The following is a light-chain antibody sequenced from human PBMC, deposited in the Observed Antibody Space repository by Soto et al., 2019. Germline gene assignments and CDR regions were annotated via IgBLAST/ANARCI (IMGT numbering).Light chain of an antibody. J-gene: IGKJ2*01. CDR3: QQYYSTVYT. CDR2: WAS. V-gene: IGKV4-1*01. CDR1: QSVLYSSNNKNY. Sequence: DIVMTQSPDSLAVSLGERATINCKSSQSVLYSSNNKNYLAWYQQKPGQPPKLLIYWASTRESGVPDRFSGSGSGTDFTLTISSLQAEDVAVYYCQQYYSTVYTFGQETKLEIK.